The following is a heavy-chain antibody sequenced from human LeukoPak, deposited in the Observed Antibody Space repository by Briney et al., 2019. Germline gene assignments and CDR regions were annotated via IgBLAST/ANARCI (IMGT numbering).Heavy chain of an antibody. CDR3: AKDHSGSYYPNWFDP. D-gene: IGHD3-10*01. CDR2: ISYDENNK. J-gene: IGHJ5*02. V-gene: IGHV3-30*18. CDR1: RFIFSSYG. Sequence: PGGSLRLSCAAYRFIFSSYGMHWVRQAPGKGLEWVAVISYDENNKYYADSVKGRFTISRDNSKNTLYLQMNSLRAEDTAVYYCAKDHSGSYYPNWFDPWGQGTRVTVSS.